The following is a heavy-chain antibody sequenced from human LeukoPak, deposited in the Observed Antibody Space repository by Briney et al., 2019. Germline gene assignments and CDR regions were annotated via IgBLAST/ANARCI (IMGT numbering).Heavy chain of an antibody. CDR2: IRYDGSNK. CDR3: AKGGSYGLNYFDY. V-gene: IGHV3-30*02. D-gene: IGHD1-26*01. Sequence: PGGSLRLSCAASGFTFSSYGMHWVRQAPGKGLEWVAFIRYDGSNKYYADSVKGRFTISRDNSKNTLYLQMNSLRAEDTAVYYCAKGGSYGLNYFDYWGQGTLVTVSS. CDR1: GFTFSSYG. J-gene: IGHJ4*02.